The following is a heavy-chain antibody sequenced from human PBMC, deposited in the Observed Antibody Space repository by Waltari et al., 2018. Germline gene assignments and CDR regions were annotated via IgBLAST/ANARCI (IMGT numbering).Heavy chain of an antibody. D-gene: IGHD6-13*01. CDR3: ATDRRLAEAGQYYLDV. Sequence: QVQLVESGGGVVQPGRSLRLSCAASGFTFSSYGMHWVRQTPGKGLEWVAIIWYDGSIKAYGHSVKGRFTISRDNSKNTLYLQMNSLRGEDTAVYYCATDRRLAEAGQYYLDVWGKGTTVTVSS. J-gene: IGHJ6*03. V-gene: IGHV3-33*01. CDR1: GFTFSSYG. CDR2: IWYDGSIK.